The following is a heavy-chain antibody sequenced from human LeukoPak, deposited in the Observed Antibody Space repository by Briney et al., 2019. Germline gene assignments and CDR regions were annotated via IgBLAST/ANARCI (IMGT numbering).Heavy chain of an antibody. CDR2: IYSSGST. V-gene: IGHV4-39*07. CDR1: GASVSGSNYY. CDR3: AREGVVVTAGSDY. D-gene: IGHD2-21*02. Sequence: SETLSLTCAVSGASVSGSNYYWGWIRQPPGKGLEWIGNIYSSGSTYYNASLQSRVTISVDTSKNQFSLKLSSVTAADTAVYYCAREGVVVTAGSDYWGQGTLVTVSS. J-gene: IGHJ4*02.